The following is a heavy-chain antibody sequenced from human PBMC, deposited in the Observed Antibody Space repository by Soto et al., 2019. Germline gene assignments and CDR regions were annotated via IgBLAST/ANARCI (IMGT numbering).Heavy chain of an antibody. Sequence: EVQLVESGGGLVQPGRSLRLSCAASGFTFDDYAMHWVRQAPGKGLEWVSGISWNSGSIGYADSVKGRFTISRDNAKNSLYLQMNSLRAEDTALYYCAKLGYGHYVGAFDIWGQGTMVTVSS. CDR2: ISWNSGSI. CDR3: AKLGYGHYVGAFDI. D-gene: IGHD4-17*01. CDR1: GFTFDDYA. J-gene: IGHJ3*02. V-gene: IGHV3-9*01.